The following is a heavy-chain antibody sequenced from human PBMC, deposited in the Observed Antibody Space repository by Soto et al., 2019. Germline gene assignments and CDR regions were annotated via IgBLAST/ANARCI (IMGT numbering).Heavy chain of an antibody. CDR1: GFTFSSYG. V-gene: IGHV3-30*18. J-gene: IGHJ4*02. CDR3: AKGGYSYGTADF. CDR2: ISLDGTNK. Sequence: GGSLRRSCAASGFTFSSYGMHWVRQAPGRGLEWVAVISLDGTNKYYGDSVKGRFTISRDNSKNTLYLQMNSMRAEDTAVYYCAKGGYSYGTADFWGQGTLVTVSS. D-gene: IGHD5-18*01.